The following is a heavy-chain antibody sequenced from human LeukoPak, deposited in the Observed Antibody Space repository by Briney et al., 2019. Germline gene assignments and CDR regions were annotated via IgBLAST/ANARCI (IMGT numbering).Heavy chain of an antibody. CDR1: GFTFSTYW. J-gene: IGHJ3*02. Sequence: GGSLRLSCAASGFTFSTYWMSWVRQAPGKGLEWVANIKQDGSDKYCVDSVKARFTIPRDNAKSSLHLQMNSLRSEDTAVYYCAREAYVASALDIWGQGTMVTVSS. CDR3: AREAYVASALDI. V-gene: IGHV3-7*01. D-gene: IGHD3-10*02. CDR2: IKQDGSDK.